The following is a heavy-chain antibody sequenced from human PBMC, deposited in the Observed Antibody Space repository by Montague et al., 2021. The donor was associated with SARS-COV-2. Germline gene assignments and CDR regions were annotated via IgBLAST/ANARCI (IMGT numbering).Heavy chain of an antibody. CDR2: IYYSGXT. D-gene: IGHD2-2*01. CDR1: GGSISSGGYY. Sequence: TLSLTCTVSGGSISSGGYYWSWIRQHPGKGLEWLGYIYYSGXTXYXXXXKXRVTISVDTSKNQFSLKLSSVTAADTAVYYCARTPAVYVVVVPAARGHFDYWGQGTLVTVSS. CDR3: ARTPAVYVVVVPAARGHFDY. V-gene: IGHV4-31*03. J-gene: IGHJ4*02.